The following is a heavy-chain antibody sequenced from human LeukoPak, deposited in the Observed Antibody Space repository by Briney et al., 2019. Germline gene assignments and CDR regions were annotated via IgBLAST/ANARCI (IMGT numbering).Heavy chain of an antibody. J-gene: IGHJ4*02. V-gene: IGHV3-48*03. CDR3: ARNSGLLRYFDWEG. CDR2: ISSSGSTI. Sequence: PGGSLRLSCAASGFTFSSYEMNWVRQAPGKGLEWVSYISSSGSTIYYADSVKGRFTISRDNAKNSLYLQMNSLRSEDTAVYYCARNSGLLRYFDWEGWGQGTLVTVSS. D-gene: IGHD3-9*01. CDR1: GFTFSSYE.